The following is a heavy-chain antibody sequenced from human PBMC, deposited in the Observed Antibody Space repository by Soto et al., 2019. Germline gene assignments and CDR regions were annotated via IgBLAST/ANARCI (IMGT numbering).Heavy chain of an antibody. CDR2: IWYDGSNK. CDR1: GFTFSSYG. D-gene: IGHD2-2*01. J-gene: IGHJ4*02. CDR3: AREPPYPSYCSTSCCYGDYFGY. V-gene: IGHV3-33*01. Sequence: QVQLVESGGGVVQPGRSLRLSCAASGFTFSSYGMHWVRQAPGKGLEWVAVIWYDGSNKYYADSVKGRFTISRENSKNTVYLQLNSMRDVDRAVYYCAREPPYPSYCSTSCCYGDYFGYWGQGTLVTVSS.